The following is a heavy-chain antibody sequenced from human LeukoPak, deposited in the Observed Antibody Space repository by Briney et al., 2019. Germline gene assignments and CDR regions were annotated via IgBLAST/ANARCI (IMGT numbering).Heavy chain of an antibody. D-gene: IGHD3-10*01. J-gene: IGHJ4*02. CDR3: AKDKGAYYYGSGVDFDY. V-gene: IGHV3-9*03. Sequence: GRSLRLSCAASGVTFDDYAMHWVRQAPGKGLEWVSGISWNSGSIGYADSVKGRFTISRDNAKNSLYLQMNGLRAEDMALYYCAKDKGAYYYGSGVDFDYWGQGPLVTVSS. CDR2: ISWNSGSI. CDR1: GVTFDDYA.